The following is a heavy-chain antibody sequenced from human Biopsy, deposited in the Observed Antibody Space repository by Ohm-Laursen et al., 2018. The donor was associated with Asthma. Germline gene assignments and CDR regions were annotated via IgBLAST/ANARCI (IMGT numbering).Heavy chain of an antibody. D-gene: IGHD3-16*01. CDR2: IYYSGST. J-gene: IGHJ3*02. Sequence: SETLSLTCSVSGGSISSSSYYWGWIRQPPGKGLEWIGSIYYSGSTYYNPSLKSRVTISVDTSKNQFSQKLRYVTAADAAVYYCAMSPTRGPEVWEAFAFDIWGQGTMVTVSS. CDR1: GGSISSSSYY. V-gene: IGHV4-39*01. CDR3: AMSPTRGPEVWEAFAFDI.